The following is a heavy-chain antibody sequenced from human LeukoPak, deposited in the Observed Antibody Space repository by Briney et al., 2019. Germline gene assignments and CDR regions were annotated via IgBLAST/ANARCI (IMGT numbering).Heavy chain of an antibody. V-gene: IGHV1-18*01. CDR2: ISAYNGNT. J-gene: IGHJ4*02. CDR1: GYTFTSYG. Sequence: ASVKVSCKASGYTFTSYGISWVRQAPGQGLEWMGWISAYNGNTNYAQKLQGRVTMTTDTSTSTAYMELRSLRSDDTAVYYCARVFYTLLWFGELPLPXYWGQGTLVTV. D-gene: IGHD3-10*01. CDR3: ARVFYTLLWFGELPLPXY.